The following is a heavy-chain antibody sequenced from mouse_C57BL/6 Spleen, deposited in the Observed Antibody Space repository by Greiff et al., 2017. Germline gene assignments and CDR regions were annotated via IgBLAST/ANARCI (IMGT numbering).Heavy chain of an antibody. CDR3: ARGGYSEDY. CDR2: IDPSDSDT. CDR1: GYTFTSYW. D-gene: IGHD2-3*01. V-gene: IGHV1-52*01. J-gene: IGHJ2*01. Sequence: QVQLQQPGAELVRPGSSVKLSCKASGYTFTSYWMHWVKQRPIQGLEWIGNIDPSDSDTHYNQKFKDKATLTADKSSSTAYMQLSSLTYEDSAVSCCARGGYSEDYWGQGTTLTVSS.